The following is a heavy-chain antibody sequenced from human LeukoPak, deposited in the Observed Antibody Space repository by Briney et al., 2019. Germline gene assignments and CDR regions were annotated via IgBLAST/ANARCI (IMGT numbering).Heavy chain of an antibody. V-gene: IGHV3-30*03. Sequence: GGSLRLSCAASGFTFSSYSMNWVRQAPGKGLEWVAVISYDVNIKYHADSLKGRFTISRDSSRKAVYLQMSSLGTEDTAVYYCVREGFYESGNLPTFYFDFWGRGTLVTVSS. CDR3: VREGFYESGNLPTFYFDF. D-gene: IGHD3-10*01. CDR2: ISYDVNIK. CDR1: GFTFSSYS. J-gene: IGHJ4*02.